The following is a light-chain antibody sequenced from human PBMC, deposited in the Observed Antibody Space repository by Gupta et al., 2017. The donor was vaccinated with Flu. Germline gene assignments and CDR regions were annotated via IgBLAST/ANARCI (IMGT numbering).Light chain of an antibody. Sequence: QSVLTQPPSASGTPGQRVTISCSGSSSNIGSNCVYWYQHLPGTAPKVLIYRNNKRPSGVPDRFSGSKSGTSASLVISELRSDDEADYYCAAWDDSLSGFYVFGTGTKVTVL. CDR2: RNN. CDR1: SSNIGSNC. V-gene: IGLV1-47*01. J-gene: IGLJ1*01. CDR3: AAWDDSLSGFYV.